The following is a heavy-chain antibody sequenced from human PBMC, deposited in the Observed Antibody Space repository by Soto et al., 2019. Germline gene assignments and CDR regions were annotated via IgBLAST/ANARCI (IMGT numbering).Heavy chain of an antibody. D-gene: IGHD3-16*02. Sequence: PSETLSLTCAVYGGSFSGYYWSWIRQPPGKGLEWIGEINHSGSTNYNPSLKSRVTISVDTSKNQFSLKLSSVTAADTAVYYCARRPYDYIWGSYRRYYFDYWGQGTLVTVSS. V-gene: IGHV4-34*01. CDR1: GGSFSGYY. J-gene: IGHJ4*02. CDR2: INHSGST. CDR3: ARRPYDYIWGSYRRYYFDY.